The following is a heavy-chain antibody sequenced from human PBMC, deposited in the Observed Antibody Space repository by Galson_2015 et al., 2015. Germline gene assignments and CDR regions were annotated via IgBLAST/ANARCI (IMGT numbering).Heavy chain of an antibody. J-gene: IGHJ6*03. CDR3: AADFWSGYYTGFHYMDV. CDR1: GFTFTSSA. D-gene: IGHD3-3*01. CDR2: IVVGSGNT. Sequence: SVKVSCKASGFTFTSSAVQWVRQARGQRLEWIGWIVVGSGNTNYAQKFQERVTITRDMSTSTAYMELSSLRSEDTAVYYCAADFWSGYYTGFHYMDVWGKGTTVTVSS. V-gene: IGHV1-58*01.